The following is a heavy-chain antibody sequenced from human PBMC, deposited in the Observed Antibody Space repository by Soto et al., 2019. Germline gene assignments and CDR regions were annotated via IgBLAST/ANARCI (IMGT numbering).Heavy chain of an antibody. CDR2: IGISGDT. CDR1: GFAFSKFD. J-gene: IGHJ4*02. Sequence: GGSLRLSCEASGFAFSKFDMHWVRQPTGKGLEWVSTIGISGDTYYAVSVKGRFTISRDNAKNSLSLQMNSLRAGDTALYFCARGQEVGAHFFDSWGQGTQVTVS. V-gene: IGHV3-13*04. D-gene: IGHD2-15*01. CDR3: ARGQEVGAHFFDS.